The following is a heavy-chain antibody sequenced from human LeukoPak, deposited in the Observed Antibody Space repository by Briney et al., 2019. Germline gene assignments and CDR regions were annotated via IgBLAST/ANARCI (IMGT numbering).Heavy chain of an antibody. D-gene: IGHD3-22*01. CDR2: IHYNGNT. CDR1: GDSISSYY. V-gene: IGHV4-59*01. CDR3: ARGADSGYPDY. Sequence: SETLSLTCSVSGDSISSYYWTWIRQTPGKGLEWIAYIHYNGNTKSNPSLKSRVTISLDTSKNQFSLKLTSLTAADTAVYYCARGADSGYPDYWGQGTLVTVSS. J-gene: IGHJ4*02.